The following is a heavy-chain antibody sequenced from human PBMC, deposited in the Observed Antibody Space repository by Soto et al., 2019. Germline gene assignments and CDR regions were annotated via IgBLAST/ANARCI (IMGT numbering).Heavy chain of an antibody. V-gene: IGHV3-30*18. CDR1: GSTFRDYT. J-gene: IGHJ4*02. CDR3: AKDGTHLWSKQYYFDS. CDR2: ILYDESDQ. D-gene: IGHD1-26*01. Sequence: QVQLGKSGGGVSKPGRSLRLSCSAPGSTFRDYTWHWVPQAPARGLEWVAIILYDESDQYYSDSVKGRFTISRDNSKNTLYLQMHSLTTEDTAVYYCAKDGTHLWSKQYYFDSWGQGALVTVSS.